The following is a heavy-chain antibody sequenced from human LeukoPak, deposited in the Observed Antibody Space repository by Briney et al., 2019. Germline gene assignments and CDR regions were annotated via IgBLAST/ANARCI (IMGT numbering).Heavy chain of an antibody. CDR3: ARVEPTVREYYYYYYMGV. J-gene: IGHJ6*03. Sequence: ASVKVSCKASGYTFTTYGISWVRQAPGQGLEWMGWISAYNGNTNYAQKLQGRVTMTTDTSTSTAYMELRSLRSDDTAVYYCARVEPTVREYYYYYYMGVWGKGTTVTISS. V-gene: IGHV1-18*01. CDR1: GYTFTTYG. D-gene: IGHD1-26*01. CDR2: ISAYNGNT.